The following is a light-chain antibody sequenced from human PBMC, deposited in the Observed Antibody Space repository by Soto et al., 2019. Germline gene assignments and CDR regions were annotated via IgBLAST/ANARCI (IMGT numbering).Light chain of an antibody. CDR3: QQSYGTPLT. Sequence: DMEMTQSPSSLSASVGDRVTITCRASQSISNYLNWYQHKPGKVPKLLIYAASSLQSEVPTGFSGSGSGTDFTLTINSLQPEDFASYYCQQSYGTPLTFGGGTKIEIK. CDR1: QSISNY. J-gene: IGKJ4*01. CDR2: AAS. V-gene: IGKV1-39*01.